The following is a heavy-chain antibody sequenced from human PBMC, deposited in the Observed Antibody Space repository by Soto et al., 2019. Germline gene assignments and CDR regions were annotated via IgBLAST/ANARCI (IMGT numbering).Heavy chain of an antibody. CDR1: GFTFSSYG. V-gene: IGHV3-30*18. Sequence: QVQLVESGGGVVQPGRSLRLSCAASGFTFSSYGMHWVRQAPGKGLVWVAVISYDGSNKYYADSVKGRFTISRDNSKNTLYLQMSSLRAEDTAVYYCAKGGQQWLVVDYWGQGTLVTVSS. J-gene: IGHJ4*02. D-gene: IGHD6-19*01. CDR3: AKGGQQWLVVDY. CDR2: ISYDGSNK.